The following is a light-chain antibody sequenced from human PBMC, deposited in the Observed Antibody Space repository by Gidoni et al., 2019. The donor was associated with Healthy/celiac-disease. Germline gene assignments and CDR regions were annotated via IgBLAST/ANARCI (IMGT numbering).Light chain of an antibody. J-gene: IGKJ4*01. CDR1: QSVLYSSNNKNY. V-gene: IGKV4-1*01. CDR3: QQYYSTPLT. CDR2: WAS. Sequence: DIVLTQSPDSLAVSLGERATINCKSSQSVLYSSNNKNYLAWYLQKPGQPPKLLIYWASTRESGVPDRFSGSGSGTDFTLTISSLQAEDGAGYYCQQYYSTPLTCGGXTKVEIK.